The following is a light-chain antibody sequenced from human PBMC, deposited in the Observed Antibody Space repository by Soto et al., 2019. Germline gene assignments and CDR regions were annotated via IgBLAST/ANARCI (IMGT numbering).Light chain of an antibody. CDR3: QQYNNWPAIT. CDR1: QSVSSN. Sequence: EVVMTKSPATLSVFPGARATLSCIASQSVSSNLAWYQQKPGQAPRLFIYGASTRATGIPARFSGSGSGTEFTLTISSLQSEDFAVYYCQQYNNWPAITFGQGTRLEIK. J-gene: IGKJ5*01. V-gene: IGKV3D-15*01. CDR2: GAS.